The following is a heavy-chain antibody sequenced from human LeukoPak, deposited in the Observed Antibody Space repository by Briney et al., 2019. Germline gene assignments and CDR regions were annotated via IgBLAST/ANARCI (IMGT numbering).Heavy chain of an antibody. CDR1: GYTFTGYY. CDR2: INPNSGGT. V-gene: IGHV1-2*02. J-gene: IGHJ4*02. CDR3: AVPLSSGYYFYFDY. D-gene: IGHD3-22*01. Sequence: ASVKVSCKASGYTFTGYYMHWVRQAPGQGLEWMGWINPNSGGTSYAQKFQGRVTMTRDTSISTAYMELSRLRSDDTAVYYCAVPLSSGYYFYFDYWGQGTLVTVSS.